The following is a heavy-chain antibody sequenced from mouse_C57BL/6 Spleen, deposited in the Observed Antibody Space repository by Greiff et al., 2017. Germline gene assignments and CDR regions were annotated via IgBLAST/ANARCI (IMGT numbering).Heavy chain of an antibody. V-gene: IGHV1-81*01. CDR3: ARRDGNWEGDY. CDR1: GYTFTSYG. CDR2: IYPRSGNT. Sequence: VMLVESGAELARPGASVKLSCKASGYTFTSYGISWVKQRTGQGLEWIGEIYPRSGNTYYNEKFKGKATLTADKSSSTAYMELRSLTSEDSAVYFCARRDGNWEGDYWGQGTTLTVSS. D-gene: IGHD4-1*01. J-gene: IGHJ2*01.